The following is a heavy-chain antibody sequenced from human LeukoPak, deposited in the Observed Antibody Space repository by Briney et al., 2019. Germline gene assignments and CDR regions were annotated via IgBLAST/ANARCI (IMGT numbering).Heavy chain of an antibody. D-gene: IGHD3-22*01. CDR3: AKDYYYDSSGYSL. CDR2: ISGSGGST. CDR1: GFIFSNYA. J-gene: IGHJ4*02. V-gene: IGHV3-23*01. Sequence: GGSLRLSCAASGFIFSNYAIHWVRQAPGKGLEWVSAISGSGGSTYYADSVKGRFTISRDNSKNTLYLQMNSLRAEDTAVYYCAKDYYYDSSGYSLWGQGTLVTVSS.